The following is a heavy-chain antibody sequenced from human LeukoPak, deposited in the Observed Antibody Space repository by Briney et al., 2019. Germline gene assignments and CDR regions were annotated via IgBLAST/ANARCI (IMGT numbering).Heavy chain of an antibody. CDR1: GFTVSSNY. V-gene: IGHV3-53*04. CDR2: IYSGGST. J-gene: IGHJ4*02. D-gene: IGHD3-22*01. Sequence: GGSLRLSCAASGFTVSSNYMSWVRQALGKGLEWVSVIYSGGSTYYADSVKGRFTISRHNSKNTLYLQMNSLRAEDTAVYYCARVLYYDSSGPLDYWGQGTLVTVSS. CDR3: ARVLYYDSSGPLDY.